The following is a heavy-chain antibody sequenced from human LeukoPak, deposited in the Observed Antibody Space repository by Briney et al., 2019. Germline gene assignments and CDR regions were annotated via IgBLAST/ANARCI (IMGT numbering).Heavy chain of an antibody. V-gene: IGHV3-21*01. CDR3: ARDSPGYCSGGSCYGLDY. CDR1: GFTFSSYS. J-gene: IGHJ4*02. CDR2: ISSSSSYI. D-gene: IGHD2-15*01. Sequence: PGGSLRLSCAASGFTFSSYSMNWVREAPGTGLEWGSSISSSSSYIYYADSVKGRFTISTDNAKNSLYLQMNSLRAENTAVYYCARDSPGYCSGGSCYGLDYWGQGTLVTVSS.